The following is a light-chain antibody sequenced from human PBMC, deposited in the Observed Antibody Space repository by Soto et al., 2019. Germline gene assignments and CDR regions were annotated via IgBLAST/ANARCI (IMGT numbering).Light chain of an antibody. CDR1: HYIGNF. J-gene: IGKJ4*01. Sequence: IVLTQSPVTLSLSPGERVTLSCRASHYIGNFLAWYQQKLGQAPRLLISDASNRATGIPARFSGSGSGTDFTLTISSLEPVDFAVYYCQQRSDWPLTFGGGTRLEI. V-gene: IGKV3-11*01. CDR3: QQRSDWPLT. CDR2: DAS.